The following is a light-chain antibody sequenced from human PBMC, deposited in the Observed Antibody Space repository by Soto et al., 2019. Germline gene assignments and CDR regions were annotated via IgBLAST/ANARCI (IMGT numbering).Light chain of an antibody. V-gene: IGLV2-14*01. Sequence: QSVLTQPASVSGSPGQSIAISCTGSSSDIGGYNYVSWYQQHPGKAPKLMIYDVSNWPSGVSNRFSGSKSGNTASLTISGLQAEDEADYYCSSYTTSGALVVFGGGTQLTVL. CDR2: DVS. CDR3: SSYTTSGALVV. CDR1: SSDIGGYNY. J-gene: IGLJ2*01.